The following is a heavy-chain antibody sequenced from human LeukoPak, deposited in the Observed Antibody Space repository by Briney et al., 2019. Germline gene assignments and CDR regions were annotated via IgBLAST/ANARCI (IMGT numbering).Heavy chain of an antibody. CDR3: ARESYGDYAQFDG. D-gene: IGHD4-17*01. CDR2: ISSSSSYI. V-gene: IGHV3-21*01. J-gene: IGHJ4*02. CDR1: GFTFSSYS. Sequence: PGGSLRLSCAASGFTFSSYSMNWVRQAPGKGLEWVSSISSSSSYIYYADSVKGRFTISRDNAKNSLYLQMNSLRAADTAVYYCARESYGDYAQFDGWGQGTLVTVSS.